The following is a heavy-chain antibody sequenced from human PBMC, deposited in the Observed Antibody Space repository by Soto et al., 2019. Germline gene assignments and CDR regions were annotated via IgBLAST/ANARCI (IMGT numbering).Heavy chain of an antibody. D-gene: IGHD6-13*01. J-gene: IGHJ4*02. CDR2: IKSKTDCGTT. CDR3: TTDCPPLRIAAAGVSGRVDY. V-gene: IGHV3-15*05. CDR1: GFTFSNAW. Sequence: GGSLRISCAASGFTFSNAWMSWVRQAPGKGLEWVGRIKSKTDCGTTDYAAPVKGRINISRDDSKNSLYLQMNSLKTEDTALYYCTTDCPPLRIAAAGVSGRVDYWGQGTLVTVSS.